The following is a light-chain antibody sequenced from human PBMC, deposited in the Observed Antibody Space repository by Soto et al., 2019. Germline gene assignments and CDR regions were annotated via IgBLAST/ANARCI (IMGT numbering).Light chain of an antibody. CDR3: QQYDNLPPYT. J-gene: IGKJ2*01. CDR1: RDISVY. CDR2: DAS. V-gene: IGKV1-33*01. Sequence: DIQMSQSPPFLSASVGDRVTITCQASRDISVYLNWYQQKPGKPPKLLVFDASNLQTGVPSRFSGSGSGTDFTFTISSLQPEDIATYYCQQYDNLPPYTFGQGTKVEI.